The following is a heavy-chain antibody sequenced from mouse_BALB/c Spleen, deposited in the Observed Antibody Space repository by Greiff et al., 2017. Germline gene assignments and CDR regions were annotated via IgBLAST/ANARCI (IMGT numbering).Heavy chain of an antibody. CDR1: GFTFSSFG. CDR3: ARGVYYGSSYFDY. V-gene: IGHV5-17*02. CDR2: ISSGSSTI. D-gene: IGHD1-1*01. J-gene: IGHJ2*01. Sequence: DVKLVESGGGLVQPGGSRKLSCAASGFTFSSFGMHWVRQAPEKGLEWVAYISSGSSTIYYADTVKGRFTISRDNPKNTLFLQMTSLRSEDTAMYYCARGVYYGSSYFDYWGQGTTLTVSS.